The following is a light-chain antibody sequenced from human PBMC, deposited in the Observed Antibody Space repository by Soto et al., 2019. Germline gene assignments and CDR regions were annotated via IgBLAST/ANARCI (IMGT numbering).Light chain of an antibody. J-gene: IGLJ3*02. CDR1: SY. CDR3: ASYAGNIWV. Sequence: QSALTQPPSASGSPGQSVTISCTATSYVSWYQQHPGKAPRLIIYEVSKRPSGVPDRFSGSTSGNTASLTVSGLQDEDEAVYYCASYAGNIWVFGGGTKLTVL. V-gene: IGLV2-8*01. CDR2: EVS.